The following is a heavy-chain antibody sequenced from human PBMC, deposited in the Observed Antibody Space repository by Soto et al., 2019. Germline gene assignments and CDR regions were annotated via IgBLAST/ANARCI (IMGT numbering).Heavy chain of an antibody. D-gene: IGHD2-2*01. J-gene: IGHJ4*02. CDR1: GFTFSSYW. V-gene: IGHV3-74*01. CDR3: ARGLYLKYGQDY. CDR2: INGDGGST. Sequence: EVQLVESGGGLVQTGGSLRLSCAASGFTFSSYWMHWVRQAPGKGVVWVSRINGDGGSTNYADSVKGRFTISRDKAKNTVYRQVDSLRAEDSAVYYCARGLYLKYGQDYWGQGALVTVSS.